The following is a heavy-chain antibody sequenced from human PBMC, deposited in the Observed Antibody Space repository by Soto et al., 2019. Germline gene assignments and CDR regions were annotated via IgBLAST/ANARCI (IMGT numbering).Heavy chain of an antibody. CDR3: ARGSNYNYYYYMDV. V-gene: IGHV4-34*01. D-gene: IGHD4-4*01. CDR2: INHSGST. CDR1: GGSFSGYY. Sequence: SETLSLTCAVYGGSFSGYYWSWIRQPPGKGLEWIGEINHSGSTNYNPSLKSRVTISVDTSKNQFSLKLSSVTAADTAVYYCARGSNYNYYYYMDVWGKGTTVTVSS. J-gene: IGHJ6*03.